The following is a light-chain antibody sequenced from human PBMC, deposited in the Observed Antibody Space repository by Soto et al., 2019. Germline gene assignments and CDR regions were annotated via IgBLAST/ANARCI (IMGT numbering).Light chain of an antibody. V-gene: IGLV2-14*01. CDR2: GVS. CDR1: SSDIGAYNY. J-gene: IGLJ2*01. Sequence: QSALTQPASVSGSPGQSITISCAGSSSDIGAYNYVSWFQQHPGKAPKLIIYGVSNRPSGVSDRFSGSKSGNTASLTISGLQAEDEADYYCTSYSSTSNVLFGGGTKVTVL. CDR3: TSYSSTSNVL.